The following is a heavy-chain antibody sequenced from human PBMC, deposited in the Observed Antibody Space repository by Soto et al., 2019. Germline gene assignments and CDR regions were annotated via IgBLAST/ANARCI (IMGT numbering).Heavy chain of an antibody. D-gene: IGHD6-19*01. CDR3: ARAGSGFVPFEC. Sequence: QVQLVQSGAEVKKPGASVKVSCKGSGYTFSTYAIAWVRQAPGQGLEWMAWISAYSGDTNYAPKVQGRATLTTDTSTTPAYMELRSLNSADSAVYYCARAGSGFVPFECWGQGTLVTVSS. V-gene: IGHV1-18*01. CDR2: ISAYSGDT. J-gene: IGHJ4*02. CDR1: GYTFSTYA.